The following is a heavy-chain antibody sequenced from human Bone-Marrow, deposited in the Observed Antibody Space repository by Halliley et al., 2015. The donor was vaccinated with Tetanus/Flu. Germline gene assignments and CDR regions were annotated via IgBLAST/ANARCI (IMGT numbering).Heavy chain of an antibody. CDR3: AREGGYCTDSPCWYNFDY. D-gene: IGHD2-8*02. CDR2: SLTSI. J-gene: IGHJ4*02. Sequence: SLTSIHYADSVKGRFPVSRDNAKKSLYLQMNSLRDEDTAVYYCAREGGYCTDSPCWYNFDYWGPGTLVTVSS. V-gene: IGHV3-48*02.